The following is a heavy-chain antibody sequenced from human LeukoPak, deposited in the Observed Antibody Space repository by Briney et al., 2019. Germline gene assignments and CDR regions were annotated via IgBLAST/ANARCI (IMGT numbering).Heavy chain of an antibody. V-gene: IGHV3-7*01. Sequence: GGSLRLSCVASGFSFSNYWMSWVRQAPGKGLEWVANIKQDGSQKNYVDSVKGRFTISGDNAKNSLYLQMNSLRAEDTAVYYCASDRFSSGDYWGQGTLVAVSS. CDR3: ASDRFSSGDY. CDR2: IKQDGSQK. D-gene: IGHD6-19*01. CDR1: GFSFSNYW. J-gene: IGHJ4*02.